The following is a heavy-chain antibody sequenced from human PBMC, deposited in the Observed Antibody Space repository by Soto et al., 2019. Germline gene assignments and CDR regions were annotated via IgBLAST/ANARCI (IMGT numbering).Heavy chain of an antibody. D-gene: IGHD5-12*01. V-gene: IGHV3-21*01. Sequence: EVHLVESGGGLVKPGGSLRLSCAASGFTFSSYIMNWVRQAPGKGLEWVSSISSSSSYIYYAVSVKSRFTISRDNAKNPLSLQMTSLRAEDTAVYHCARGRRGVYDSPDYWGEGTLVTVSS. CDR2: ISSSSSYI. CDR3: ARGRRGVYDSPDY. CDR1: GFTFSSYI. J-gene: IGHJ4*02.